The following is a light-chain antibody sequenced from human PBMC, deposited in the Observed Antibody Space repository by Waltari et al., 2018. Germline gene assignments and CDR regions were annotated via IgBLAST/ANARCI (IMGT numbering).Light chain of an antibody. J-gene: IGKJ4*01. CDR3: QQYNNWPALT. CDR1: QSVRSN. Sequence: EIVMTQSPATLSGSPGERATLSCRASQSVRSNLAWYQQKPGQAPRLLIYDASTRATGIPARFSGSGSGTEFTLTISSLQSEDFAIYFCQQYNNWPALTFGGGTKVEIK. CDR2: DAS. V-gene: IGKV3-15*01.